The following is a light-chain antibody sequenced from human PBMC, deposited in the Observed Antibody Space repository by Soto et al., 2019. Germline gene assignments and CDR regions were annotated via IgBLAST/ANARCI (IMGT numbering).Light chain of an antibody. J-gene: IGKJ1*01. CDR2: AAS. V-gene: IGKV1-27*01. CDR3: KKYWNAPAT. Sequence: DIQMTQSPSSLSASVGDRVTITCRASQTPNNYLAWYQQKPGGVPKLLIYAASTLRSGVPSRFSGCGSGTGTDFTLTISSLQPEDVATYYCKKYWNAPATFGQGTKVEIK. CDR1: QTPNNY.